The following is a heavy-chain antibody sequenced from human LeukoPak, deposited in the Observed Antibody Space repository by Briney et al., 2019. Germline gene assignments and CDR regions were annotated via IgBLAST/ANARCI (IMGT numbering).Heavy chain of an antibody. J-gene: IGHJ4*02. CDR1: GYSFTSYW. V-gene: IGHV5-51*01. D-gene: IGHD3-10*01. CDR3: AGQWGRGSGSYLGY. Sequence: GESLKISCKASGYSFTSYWIAWVRQMREKGLEWMGVIYPGDSDTKYSPSFQGQVTIAADKSISNAYLQWSSLRASDTAMYYCAGQWGRGSGSYLGYWGQGTLGTVSS. CDR2: IYPGDSDT.